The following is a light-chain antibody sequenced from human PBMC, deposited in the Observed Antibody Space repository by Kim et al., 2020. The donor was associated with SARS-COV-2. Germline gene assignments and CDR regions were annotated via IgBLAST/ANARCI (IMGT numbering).Light chain of an antibody. CDR2: NDS. CDR1: VLAKKY. V-gene: IGLV3-27*01. J-gene: IGLJ3*02. CDR3: YSAADNIWV. Sequence: SASPGQTARITCSGNVLAKKYVRWFQQKPGQAPVLVFYNDSERPSGIPGRFSGSSSGTTVTLTSSGAQVEDEADYYCYSAADNIWVFGGGTQLTVL.